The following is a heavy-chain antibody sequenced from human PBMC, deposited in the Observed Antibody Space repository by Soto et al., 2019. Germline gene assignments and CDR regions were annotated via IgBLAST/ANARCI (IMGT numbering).Heavy chain of an antibody. CDR2: IKQDGSEK. V-gene: IGHV3-7*01. D-gene: IGHD3-16*02. CDR3: ARVYDYIWGSYRYTHAFDI. Sequence: EVQVVESGGGLVQPGGSLRLSCAASGFTFSSYWMSWVRQAPGKGLEWVANIKQDGSEKYYVDSVKGRFTISRDNAKNSLYLQMNSLRAEDTAVYYCARVYDYIWGSYRYTHAFDIWGQGTMVTVSS. J-gene: IGHJ3*02. CDR1: GFTFSSYW.